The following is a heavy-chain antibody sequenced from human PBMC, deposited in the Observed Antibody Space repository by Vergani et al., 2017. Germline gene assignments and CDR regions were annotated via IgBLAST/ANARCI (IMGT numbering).Heavy chain of an antibody. CDR1: GGSISSGDYY. V-gene: IGHV4-30-4*01. D-gene: IGHD4-17*01. CDR3: ARDTRDYGDNTRWFDP. CDR2: IYYSGST. Sequence: QVQLQESGPGLVKPSQTLSLTCTVSGGSISSGDYYWSWIRQPPGKGLEWIGYIYYSGSTYYNPSLKSRVTIAVDTSKNQFCLKLSSVTAADTAVYYCARDTRDYGDNTRWFDPWGQGTLVTVSS. J-gene: IGHJ5*02.